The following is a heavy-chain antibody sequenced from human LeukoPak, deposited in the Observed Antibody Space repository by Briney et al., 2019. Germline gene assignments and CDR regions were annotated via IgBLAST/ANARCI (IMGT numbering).Heavy chain of an antibody. CDR1: GFTFNKAW. J-gene: IGHJ4*02. CDR2: IKSKTDGGTT. D-gene: IGHD4-17*01. Sequence: GGSLRLSCAASGFTFNKAWMSWVRQAPGKGLEWVGRIKSKTDGGTTDYAAPVKGRFTISRDDSKNTLYLQMNSLKTEDTAVYYCARVSPNTVTTLQYFDYWGQGTLVTVSS. CDR3: ARVSPNTVTTLQYFDY. V-gene: IGHV3-15*01.